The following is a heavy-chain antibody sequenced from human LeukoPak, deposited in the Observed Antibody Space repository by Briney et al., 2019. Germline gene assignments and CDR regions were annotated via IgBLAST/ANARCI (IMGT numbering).Heavy chain of an antibody. Sequence: HGESLKISCKGPGYLFMRYWIGWVRQTPGKGLEWMGIIYPGDSDTRYSPSFQGQVTISADKSISTAYLQWSSLKASDTAMYYCAGAYYGSGSYPPYNWFDPWGQGTLVTVSP. CDR1: GYLFMRYW. V-gene: IGHV5-51*01. J-gene: IGHJ5*02. CDR3: AGAYYGSGSYPPYNWFDP. CDR2: IYPGDSDT. D-gene: IGHD3-10*01.